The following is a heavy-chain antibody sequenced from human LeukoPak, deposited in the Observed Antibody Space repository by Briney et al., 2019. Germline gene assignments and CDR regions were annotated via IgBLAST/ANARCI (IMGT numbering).Heavy chain of an antibody. Sequence: SVKVSCKASGGTFSSYAISWVRQAPGQGLEWMGRIIPIFGTANYAQKFQGRVTITTDESTSTAYTELSSLRSEDTAVYYCATEWLAVAGTRYFDYWGQGTLVTVSS. CDR1: GGTFSSYA. D-gene: IGHD6-19*01. V-gene: IGHV1-69*05. J-gene: IGHJ4*02. CDR3: ATEWLAVAGTRYFDY. CDR2: IIPIFGTA.